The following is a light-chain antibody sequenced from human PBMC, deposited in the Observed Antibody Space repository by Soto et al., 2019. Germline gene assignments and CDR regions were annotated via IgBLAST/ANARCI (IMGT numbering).Light chain of an antibody. J-gene: IGKJ1*01. CDR2: GAS. Sequence: EIVLTQSPATLSMSPGERATLSCRASQSISSSYLAWYQQKPGQAPRLLIYGASNRATAIPDRFSGSGSGTDFTLTISRLEPEDFAVYYCQQYGSSGTFGQGTKVDIK. V-gene: IGKV3-20*01. CDR1: QSISSSY. CDR3: QQYGSSGT.